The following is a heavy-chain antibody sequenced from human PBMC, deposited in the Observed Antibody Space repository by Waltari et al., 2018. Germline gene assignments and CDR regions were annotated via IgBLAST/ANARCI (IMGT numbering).Heavy chain of an antibody. Sequence: EVQLVQSGAEVKKPGESLKISCKGSGYSFTSYWIGWVCQMPGKGLEWMGIIYPGDSDTRYSPSFQGQVTISADKSISTAYLQWSSLKSSDTAMYYCARTPWYSGSYYYFDYWGQGTLVTVSS. J-gene: IGHJ4*02. D-gene: IGHD1-26*01. CDR1: GYSFTSYW. V-gene: IGHV5-51*01. CDR3: ARTPWYSGSYYYFDY. CDR2: IYPGDSDT.